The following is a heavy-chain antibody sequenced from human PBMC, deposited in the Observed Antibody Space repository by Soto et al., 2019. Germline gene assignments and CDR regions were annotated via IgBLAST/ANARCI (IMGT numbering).Heavy chain of an antibody. D-gene: IGHD3-3*01. CDR2: ISYDGSNK. CDR3: AKSGSQTYFDY. CDR1: GFTFSSYG. V-gene: IGHV3-30*18. Sequence: PGGSLRLSCAASGFTFSSYGMHWVRQAPGKGLEWVAVISYDGSNKYYADSVKGRFTISRDNSKNTLYLQMNSLRAEDTAVYYCAKSGSQTYFDYWGQGTLVTVS. J-gene: IGHJ4*02.